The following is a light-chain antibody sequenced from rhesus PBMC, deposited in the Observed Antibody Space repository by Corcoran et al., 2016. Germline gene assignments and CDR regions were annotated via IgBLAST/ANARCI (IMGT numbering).Light chain of an antibody. J-gene: IGKJ3*01. CDR1: QSLLHSNGYTY. CDR3: MQGPPVPFT. CDR2: CAS. Sequence: DIVMTQNPLSLSVTPGESASIPCRSSQSLLHSNGYTYLYWYLQKPGQSPQLLVTCASFRALGVPDRVRGSGSCIHFRLEFRRVEAEDVGLYYCMQGPPVPFTFGPGTKLDI. V-gene: IGKV2-91*01.